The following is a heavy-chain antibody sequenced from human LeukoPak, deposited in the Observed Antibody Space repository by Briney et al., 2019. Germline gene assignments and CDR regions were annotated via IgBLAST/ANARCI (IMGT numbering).Heavy chain of an antibody. Sequence: SETLSLTCTVSGGSISSYYWSWIRQPPGKGLEWSGYIYYSGSTNYNPSLKSRVTISVDTSKNQFSLKLSSVTAADTAVYYCARGLSGSYFYWGQGTLVTVSS. D-gene: IGHD1-26*01. V-gene: IGHV4-59*01. CDR2: IYYSGST. CDR3: ARGLSGSYFY. CDR1: GGSISSYY. J-gene: IGHJ4*02.